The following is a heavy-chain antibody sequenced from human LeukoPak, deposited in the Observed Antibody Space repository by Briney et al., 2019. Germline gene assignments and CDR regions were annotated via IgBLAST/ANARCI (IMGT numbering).Heavy chain of an antibody. V-gene: IGHV4-30-4*01. CDR1: GGSISIGDYY. J-gene: IGHJ4*02. CDR2: IYYSGST. D-gene: IGHD2-15*01. CDR3: ARSYCSGGSCYSFDY. Sequence: TLSLTCTVSGGSISIGDYYWSWIRQPPGKGLEWIGYIYYSGSTYYNPSLKSRVTISVDTSKNQFSLKLSSVTAADTAVYYCARSYCSGGSCYSFDYWGRGTLVTVSS.